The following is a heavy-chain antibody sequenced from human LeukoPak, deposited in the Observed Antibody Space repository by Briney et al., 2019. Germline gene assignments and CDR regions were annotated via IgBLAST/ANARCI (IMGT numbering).Heavy chain of an antibody. CDR1: GGSFSSYY. D-gene: IGHD3/OR15-3a*01. CDR3: ARQGSVGLADAFDV. CDR2: IYYSGST. Sequence: PSETLSLTCTVSGGSFSSYYWSWIRQPPGKGLEWIGYIYYSGSTIYNPSLKSRVAMSVDTSKDQFSLKLTSVTAADTALYYCARQGSVGLADAFDVWGQGTMATVSS. V-gene: IGHV4-59*08. J-gene: IGHJ3*01.